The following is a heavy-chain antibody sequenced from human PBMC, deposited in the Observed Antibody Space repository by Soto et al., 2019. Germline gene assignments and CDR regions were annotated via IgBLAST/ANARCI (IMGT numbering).Heavy chain of an antibody. J-gene: IGHJ4*02. Sequence: PSETLSLTCTVSGGSISSSNYYWGWIRQPPGKGPEWIGSMYYSGNTFYNPSLKSRVTMSLDTSKNQFSLRLISVTAADTAKYFCAREGNLGRWLQPIDFWGKGTLVTVYS. CDR1: GGSISSSNYY. V-gene: IGHV4-39*07. CDR2: MYYSGNT. D-gene: IGHD5-12*01. CDR3: AREGNLGRWLQPIDF.